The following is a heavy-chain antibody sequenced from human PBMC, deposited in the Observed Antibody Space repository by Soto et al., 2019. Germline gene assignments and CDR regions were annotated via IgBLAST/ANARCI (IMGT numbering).Heavy chain of an antibody. CDR1: GFTFSTYA. J-gene: IGHJ2*01. CDR2: ISGSGGGT. V-gene: IGHV3-23*01. D-gene: IGHD2-21*02. Sequence: EVQLLESGGDLVQPGGSLRLSCAASGFTFSTYAMSWVRQAPGRGLEWVSGISGSGGGTYYAVSVKGRFTISRDNSTFTLSLEMNSLRPDDTAVYHWALREVVTASRYLYFDLWGRGTLVTVSS. CDR3: ALREVVTASRYLYFDL.